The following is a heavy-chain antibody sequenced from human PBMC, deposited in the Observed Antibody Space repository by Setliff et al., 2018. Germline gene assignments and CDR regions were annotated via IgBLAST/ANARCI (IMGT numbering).Heavy chain of an antibody. D-gene: IGHD5-18*01. Sequence: GGSLRLSCAASGFTFSSYWMHWVRQVPGKGLVWVSRINSDGSTTNYADSVKGRFTISRDNAKNTLYLQMNSLRAEDTAVYYCARATAMAIYYYYMDVWGKGTTVTVSS. CDR1: GFTFSSYW. V-gene: IGHV3-74*01. CDR3: ARATAMAIYYYYMDV. CDR2: INSDGSTT. J-gene: IGHJ6*03.